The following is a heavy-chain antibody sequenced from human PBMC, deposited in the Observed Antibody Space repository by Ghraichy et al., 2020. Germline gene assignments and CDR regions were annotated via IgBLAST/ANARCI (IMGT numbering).Heavy chain of an antibody. V-gene: IGHV3-21*01. CDR3: ARPYDILTGYHYPGMGPYYYGMDV. Sequence: LSLTCAASGFTFSSYSMNWVRQAPGKGLEWVSSISSSSSYIYYADSVKGRFTISRDNAKNSLYLQMNSLRAEDTAVYYCARPYDILTGYHYPGMGPYYYGMDVWGQGTTVTVSS. J-gene: IGHJ6*02. CDR2: ISSSSSYI. CDR1: GFTFSSYS. D-gene: IGHD3-9*01.